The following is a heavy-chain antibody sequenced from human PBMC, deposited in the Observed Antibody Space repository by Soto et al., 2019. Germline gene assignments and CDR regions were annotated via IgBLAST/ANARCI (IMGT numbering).Heavy chain of an antibody. J-gene: IGHJ4*02. Sequence: SETLSLTCTVSGGSISSGDYYWSWIRQPPGKGLEWIGYIYDSGTTYYNPSLKSRVTISIDVSKNQFSLSLRSLTAADTAVYYCARSREFDYWSQGTLVTVPQ. V-gene: IGHV4-30-4*01. CDR3: ARSREFDY. CDR2: IYDSGTT. CDR1: GGSISSGDYY.